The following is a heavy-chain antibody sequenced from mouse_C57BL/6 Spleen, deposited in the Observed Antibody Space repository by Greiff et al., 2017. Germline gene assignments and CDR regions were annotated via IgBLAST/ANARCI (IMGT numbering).Heavy chain of an antibody. V-gene: IGHV1-66*01. CDR1: GYSFTSYY. Sequence: QVHVKQSGPELVKPGASVKISCKASGYSFTSYYIHWVKQRPGQGLEWIGWIYPGSGNTKYNEKFKGKATLTADTSSSTAYMQLSSLTSEDSAVYYCARRDYYGSSYWYFDVWGTGTTVTVSS. CDR2: IYPGSGNT. J-gene: IGHJ1*03. D-gene: IGHD1-1*01. CDR3: ARRDYYGSSYWYFDV.